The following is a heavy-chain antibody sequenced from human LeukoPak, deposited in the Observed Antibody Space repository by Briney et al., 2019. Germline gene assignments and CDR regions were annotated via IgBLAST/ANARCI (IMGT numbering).Heavy chain of an antibody. CDR3: AKARGLDTAMA. V-gene: IGHV3-23*01. CDR2: ISGSGGST. D-gene: IGHD5-18*01. CDR1: GFTFSSYA. Sequence: AWGSLRRSCAASGFTFSSYAMSWVRQAPGQGLEWVSAISGSGGSTYYADSVKGRFTISRDNSKNTLYLQMSSLRAEDTAVYYCAKARGLDTAMAWGQGTLVTVSS. J-gene: IGHJ5*02.